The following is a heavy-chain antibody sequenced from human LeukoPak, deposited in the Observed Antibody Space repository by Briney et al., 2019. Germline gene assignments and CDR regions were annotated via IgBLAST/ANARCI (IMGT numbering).Heavy chain of an antibody. J-gene: IGHJ6*03. CDR3: ARDGNDATEYYYYYMDV. CDR1: GDGVSSNSAA. Sequence: SQTLSLTCAISGDGVSSNSAAWNWIRQSPSRGLEWLGRTYYRSKWYNDYAASMRSRVSINPDTSKNQFSLKLSSVTAADTAVYYCARDGNDATEYYYYYMDVWGKGTTVTVSS. D-gene: IGHD4-17*01. V-gene: IGHV6-1*01. CDR2: TYYRSKWYN.